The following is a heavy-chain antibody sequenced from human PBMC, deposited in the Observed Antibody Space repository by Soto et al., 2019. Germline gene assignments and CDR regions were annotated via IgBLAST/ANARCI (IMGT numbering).Heavy chain of an antibody. D-gene: IGHD3-22*01. CDR2: IIPIFGTA. Sequence: SVKVTCEEPVSTYSSYAISWGLQAPGQGLEWMGGIIPIFGTANYAQKFQGRVTITADESTSTAYMELSSLRSEDTAVYYCARDQTYYYDSSGYYRDAFDIWG. V-gene: IGHV1-69*13. CDR1: VSTYSSYA. CDR3: ARDQTYYYDSSGYYRDAFDI. J-gene: IGHJ3*02.